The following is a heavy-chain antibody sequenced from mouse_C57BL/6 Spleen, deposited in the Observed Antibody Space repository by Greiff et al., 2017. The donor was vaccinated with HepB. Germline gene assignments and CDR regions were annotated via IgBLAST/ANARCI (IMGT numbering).Heavy chain of an antibody. J-gene: IGHJ2*01. Sequence: QVQLQQPGAELVRPGSSVKLSCKASGYTFTSYWMDWVKQRPGQGLEWIGNIYPSDSETHYNQKFKDKATLTVDKSSSTAYMQLSSLTSEDSAVYYCALYGYDGAYFDYWGQGTTLTVSS. V-gene: IGHV1-61*01. CDR3: ALYGYDGAYFDY. CDR2: IYPSDSET. D-gene: IGHD2-2*01. CDR1: GYTFTSYW.